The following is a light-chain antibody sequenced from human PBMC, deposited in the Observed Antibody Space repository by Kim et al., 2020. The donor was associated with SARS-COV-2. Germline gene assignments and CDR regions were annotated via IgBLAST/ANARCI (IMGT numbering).Light chain of an antibody. J-gene: IGLJ3*02. CDR2: EDS. CDR3: QSYDSRFWV. Sequence: TATSPETRSSGGIASSHVQWYQQRPGSAPTSVIYEDSLRASGVPDRFSGSIDSSSNSASLTISGLKTEDEADYYCQSYDSRFWVFGGGTQLTVL. V-gene: IGLV6-57*03. CDR1: SGGIASSH.